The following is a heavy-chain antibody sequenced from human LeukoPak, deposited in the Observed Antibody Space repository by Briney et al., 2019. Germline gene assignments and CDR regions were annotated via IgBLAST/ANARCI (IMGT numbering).Heavy chain of an antibody. CDR3: ATDRQPHYFDY. D-gene: IGHD1-1*01. CDR1: GGTFSSYA. CDR2: IIPIFGTA. Sequence: GASVKVSCKASGGTFSSYAISWVRQAPGQGLEWMGGIIPIFGTANYAQKFQGRVTMTEDTSTDTAYMELSSLRSEDTAVYYCATDRQPHYFDYWGQGTLVTVSS. J-gene: IGHJ4*02. V-gene: IGHV1-69*06.